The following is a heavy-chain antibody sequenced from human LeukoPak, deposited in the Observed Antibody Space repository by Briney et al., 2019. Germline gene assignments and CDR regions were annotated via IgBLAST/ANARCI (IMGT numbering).Heavy chain of an antibody. CDR3: ARSMMGPTHDLDY. CDR1: GYNFTSYW. V-gene: IGHV5-51*01. Sequence: GESLKISCKGSGYNFTSYWIGWVRQMPGKGLEWMGIIYPGDSDTRYSPSFQGQVTISVDKSITTAYLQWSSLKASDTAMYHCARSMMGPTHDLDYWGQGTLVTVSS. D-gene: IGHD1-26*01. J-gene: IGHJ4*02. CDR2: IYPGDSDT.